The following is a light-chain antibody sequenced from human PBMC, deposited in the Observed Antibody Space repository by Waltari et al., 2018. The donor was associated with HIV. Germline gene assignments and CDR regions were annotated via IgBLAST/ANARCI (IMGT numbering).Light chain of an antibody. J-gene: IGKJ2*01. Sequence: DIRMTQSPSTLSASIGDRVTITCRASQNIGNFLAWYQQQPGKAPKLLISLASSLERGVPSRFSGSGSGSDFTLTISGLQYEDFATYYCQQFETYYIFGQGTRLE. CDR3: QQFETYYI. V-gene: IGKV1-5*03. CDR2: LAS. CDR1: QNIGNF.